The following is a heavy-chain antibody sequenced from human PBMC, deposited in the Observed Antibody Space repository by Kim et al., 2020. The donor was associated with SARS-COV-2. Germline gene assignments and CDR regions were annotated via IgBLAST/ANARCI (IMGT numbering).Heavy chain of an antibody. Sequence: SETLSLTCTVSDGSISSTSQYWGWIRQPPGKGLEWIASIYYSGSTYYNLSLKSRVTISVDTSGNQFSLQLTSVTAADTAVYYCARRSGASFDYWGQGILV. CDR1: DGSISSTSQY. D-gene: IGHD2-15*01. V-gene: IGHV4-39*01. J-gene: IGHJ4*02. CDR3: ARRSGASFDY. CDR2: IYYSGST.